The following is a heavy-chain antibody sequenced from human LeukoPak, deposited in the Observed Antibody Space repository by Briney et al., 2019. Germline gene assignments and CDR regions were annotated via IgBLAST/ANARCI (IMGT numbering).Heavy chain of an antibody. V-gene: IGHV1-2*02. CDR1: GYTFTGYY. CDR3: ARDGYDSSGYSHGMDV. D-gene: IGHD3-22*01. CDR2: INPNSGGT. J-gene: IGHJ6*02. Sequence: ASVKVSCKASGYTFTGYYMHWVRQAPGQGLEWMGWINPNSGGTNYAQKFQGRVTMTRDTSISTAYMELSRLRSDDTAVYYCARDGYDSSGYSHGMDVWGQGTTVTVSS.